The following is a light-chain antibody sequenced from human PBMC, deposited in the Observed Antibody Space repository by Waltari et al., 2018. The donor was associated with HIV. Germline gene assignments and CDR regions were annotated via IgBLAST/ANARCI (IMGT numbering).Light chain of an antibody. CDR3: QVWNSDHFV. CDR2: SDK. Sequence: SYLLTQPPSVSVAPGQTARLTCGGDNIGGKNVHWYQQRPGQDPVLVIYSDKDRPSGIPARFSGSNSGNTATLTITRVEAGDEADYYCQVWNSDHFVYGGGTKVIVL. CDR1: NIGGKN. J-gene: IGLJ1*01. V-gene: IGLV3-21*02.